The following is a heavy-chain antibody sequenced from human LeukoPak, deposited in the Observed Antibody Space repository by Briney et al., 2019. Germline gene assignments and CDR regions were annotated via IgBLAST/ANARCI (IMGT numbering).Heavy chain of an antibody. CDR2: IYTSGST. D-gene: IGHD6-6*01. CDR1: GGSISSGSYY. Sequence: SETLSLTCTVSGGSISSGSYYWSWIRQPAGKGLEWIGRIYTSGSTNYNPSLKSRVTISVDTSKNQFSLKLSSVTAADTAVYYCATYSSSSGRAYWGQGTLVTVSS. J-gene: IGHJ4*02. V-gene: IGHV4-61*02. CDR3: ATYSSSSGRAY.